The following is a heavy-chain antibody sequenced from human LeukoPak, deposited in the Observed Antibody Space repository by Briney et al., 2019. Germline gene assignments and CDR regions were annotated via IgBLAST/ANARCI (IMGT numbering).Heavy chain of an antibody. V-gene: IGHV4-34*01. D-gene: IGHD4-17*01. CDR2: INHSGST. CDR3: ARLDHGQGTVTSRSNYYYMDV. J-gene: IGHJ6*03. CDR1: GGSFSGYY. Sequence: PSETLSLTCAVYGGSFSGYYWSWIRQPPGKGLEWIGEINHSGSTNYNPSLKSRVTISVDTSKNQFSLKLSSVTAADTAVYYCARLDHGQGTVTSRSNYYYMDVWGKGTTVTTSS.